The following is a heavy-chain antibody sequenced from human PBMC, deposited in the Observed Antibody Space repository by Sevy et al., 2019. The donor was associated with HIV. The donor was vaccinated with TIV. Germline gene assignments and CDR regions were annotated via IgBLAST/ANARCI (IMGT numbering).Heavy chain of an antibody. J-gene: IGHJ2*01. CDR2: VNHSGST. Sequence: SETLSLTCAVSGGSFSGYSWDWIRQPPGKGLEWIGEVNHSGSTNYNPSLKSRVNMSVDTSKNQFALKLNFVTAADTDVYYCARRGEGVVPSPIIGLGPWTKYWYFDLWGRGTLVTVSS. CDR3: ARRGEGVVPSPIIGLGPWTKYWYFDL. CDR1: GGSFSGYS. D-gene: IGHD3-3*01. V-gene: IGHV4-34*01.